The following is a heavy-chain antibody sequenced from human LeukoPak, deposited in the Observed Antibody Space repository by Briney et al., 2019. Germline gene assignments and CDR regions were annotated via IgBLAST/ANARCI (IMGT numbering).Heavy chain of an antibody. CDR2: FDPEDGET. J-gene: IGHJ4*02. D-gene: IGHD1-26*01. V-gene: IGHV1-24*01. CDR3: ATEERSGSYPELGSFDY. CDR1: GYTLTELS. Sequence: VASVKVSCKVSGYTLTELSMHWVRQAPGKGLEWMGGFDPEDGETIYAQKFQGRVTMTEDTSTDTAYMELSSLRSEDTAVYYCATEERSGSYPELGSFDYWGQGTLVTVSS.